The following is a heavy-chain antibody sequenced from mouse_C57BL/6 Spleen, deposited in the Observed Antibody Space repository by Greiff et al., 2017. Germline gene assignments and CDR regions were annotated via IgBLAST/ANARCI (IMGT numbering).Heavy chain of an antibody. CDR2: IRYSGST. Sequence: EVKLLESGPGMVKPSQSLSLTCTVTGYSITSGYDWHWIRHFPGNKLEWMGYIRYSGSTNYNPSLKSRISITHDTSKNHFFLKLNSVTTEDTATYYCARDGYDGVFAYWGQGTLVTVSA. CDR3: ARDGYDGVFAY. CDR1: GYSITSGYD. V-gene: IGHV3-1*01. D-gene: IGHD2-2*01. J-gene: IGHJ3*01.